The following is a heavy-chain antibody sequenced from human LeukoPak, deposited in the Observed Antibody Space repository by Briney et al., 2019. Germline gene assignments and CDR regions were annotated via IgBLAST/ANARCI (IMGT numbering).Heavy chain of an antibody. CDR3: ARQKGGYSP. V-gene: IGHV4-39*01. D-gene: IGHD3-22*01. Sequence: PSETLSLTCTVSGGSISSSSYYWGWIRQPPGKGLEWIGSIYYSGSTYYNPSLKSRVTISVDTSKNQFSLKLSSVTAADTAVYYCARQKGGYSPWGQGTLVTVSS. CDR2: IYYSGST. J-gene: IGHJ5*02. CDR1: GGSISSSSYY.